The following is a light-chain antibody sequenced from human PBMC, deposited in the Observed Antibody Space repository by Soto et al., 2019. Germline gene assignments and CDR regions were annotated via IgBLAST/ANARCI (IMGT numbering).Light chain of an antibody. V-gene: IGKV1-39*01. CDR1: QRINSF. CDR2: AAS. Sequence: DIQMTQSPSSLSASEGDRVTITCRASQRINSFLNWYQQKPGRAPNLLIFAASSLQSGVPSRFSGSGSGTDFTLTISSLQVEDFATYYCQQANSFPPTFGQGTRLEIK. CDR3: QQANSFPPT. J-gene: IGKJ5*01.